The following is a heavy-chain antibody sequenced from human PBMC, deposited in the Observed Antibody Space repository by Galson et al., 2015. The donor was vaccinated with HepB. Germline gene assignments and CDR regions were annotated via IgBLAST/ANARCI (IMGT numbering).Heavy chain of an antibody. V-gene: IGHV1-69*13. CDR2: IIPIFGTA. CDR3: ARGLVVVPAASIDAFDI. Sequence: SVKVSCKASGGTFSSYAISWVRQAPGQGLGWMGGIIPIFGTANYAQRFQGRVTITADESTSTAYMELSSLRSEDTAVYYCARGLVVVPAASIDAFDIWGQGTMVTVSS. J-gene: IGHJ3*02. CDR1: GGTFSSYA. D-gene: IGHD2-2*01.